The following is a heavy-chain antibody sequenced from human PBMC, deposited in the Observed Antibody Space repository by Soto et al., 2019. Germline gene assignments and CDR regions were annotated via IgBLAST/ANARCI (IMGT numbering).Heavy chain of an antibody. D-gene: IGHD4-17*01. V-gene: IGHV3-66*01. Sequence: GGSLRLSCAASGFTVSSNYMSWVRQAPGKGLEWVSVIYSGGSTYYADSVKGRFTISRDNSKNTLYLQMNSLRAEDTAVYYCARSSGYGDYGWEFYYYYYGMDVWGQGT. J-gene: IGHJ6*02. CDR3: ARSSGYGDYGWEFYYYYYGMDV. CDR1: GFTVSSNY. CDR2: IYSGGST.